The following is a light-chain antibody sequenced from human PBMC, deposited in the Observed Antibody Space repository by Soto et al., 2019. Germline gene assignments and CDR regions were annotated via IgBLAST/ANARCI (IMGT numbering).Light chain of an antibody. Sequence: EIVLTQSPGTLSLSPGETATLSCRASQSLTTRYLAWYQQKPGQAPRLLIYAASTRATGTPDRFSGSGSGTDFTLTISSLEPADFAVYFGQQYASSVVYTFGQGTKLEIK. CDR1: QSLTTRY. CDR2: AAS. J-gene: IGKJ2*01. CDR3: QQYASSVVYT. V-gene: IGKV3-20*01.